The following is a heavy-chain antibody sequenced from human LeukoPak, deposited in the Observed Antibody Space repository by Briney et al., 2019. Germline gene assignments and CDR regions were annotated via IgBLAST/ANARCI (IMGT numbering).Heavy chain of an antibody. CDR2: ISYDGSNK. J-gene: IGHJ4*02. D-gene: IGHD6-19*01. Sequence: PGRSLRLSCAASGFTFSSYGMHWARQAPGKGLEWVAVISYDGSNKYYADSVKGRFTISRDNSKNTLYLQMNSLRAEDTAVYYCAKEGSGWYKKLDYWGQGTLVTVSS. CDR3: AKEGSGWYKKLDY. V-gene: IGHV3-30*18. CDR1: GFTFSSYG.